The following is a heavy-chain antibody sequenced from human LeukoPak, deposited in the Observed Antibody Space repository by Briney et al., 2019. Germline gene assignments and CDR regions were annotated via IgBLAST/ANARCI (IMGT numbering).Heavy chain of an antibody. J-gene: IGHJ4*02. Sequence: SQTLSLTCTVSGGSISSGGYYWSWIRQHPGKGLERIGYIYYSGSTYYNPSLKSRVTISVDTSKNQFSLKLSSVTAADTAVYYCARTNRPTYYYGSGSYYAGYYFDYWGQGTLVTVSS. CDR2: IYYSGST. V-gene: IGHV4-31*03. CDR3: ARTNRPTYYYGSGSYYAGYYFDY. CDR1: GGSISSGGYY. D-gene: IGHD3-10*01.